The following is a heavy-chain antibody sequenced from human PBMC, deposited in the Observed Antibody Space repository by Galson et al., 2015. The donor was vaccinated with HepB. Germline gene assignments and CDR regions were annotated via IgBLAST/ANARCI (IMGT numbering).Heavy chain of an antibody. CDR1: GFTFSSYS. J-gene: IGHJ2*01. CDR3: ARGYNYDFNWYFDL. V-gene: IGHV3-21*01. CDR2: ISSRSNYI. Sequence: SLRLSCAASGFTFSSYSMDWVRQGPGKGLEWVSSISSRSNYIFYADSVKGRFTISRDNAKNSLYLQMNSLRVEDTAVYYCARGYNYDFNWYFDLWGRGTLVTVSS. D-gene: IGHD3/OR15-3a*01.